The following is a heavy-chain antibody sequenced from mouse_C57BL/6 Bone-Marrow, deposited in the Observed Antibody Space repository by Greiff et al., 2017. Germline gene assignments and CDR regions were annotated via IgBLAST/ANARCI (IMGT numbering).Heavy chain of an antibody. D-gene: IGHD4-1*02. CDR3: ASNWDRFAY. CDR1: GFTFRSYG. V-gene: IGHV5-6*01. Sequence: EVNVVESGGDLVKPGGSLKLSCAASGFTFRSYGMSWVRQTPDKRLEWVATISSGGSYTYYPDSVKGRFTISRDNAKNTLYLQMSSLKAEDTAMYYCASNWDRFAYWGQGTLVTVSA. J-gene: IGHJ3*01. CDR2: ISSGGSYT.